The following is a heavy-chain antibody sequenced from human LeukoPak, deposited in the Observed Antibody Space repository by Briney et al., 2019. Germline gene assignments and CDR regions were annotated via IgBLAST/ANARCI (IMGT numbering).Heavy chain of an antibody. CDR3: ATSRGGQVFDH. CDR1: GVSFSGKF. D-gene: IGHD2-15*01. CDR2: IYASGFR. J-gene: IGHJ4*02. V-gene: IGHV3-53*01. Sequence: PGGSLRLSCVASGVSFSGKFMSWVRQAPGKGPECVAIIYASGFRYHAESVKGRFTISRDNSKNMVYLEMNSLRADDTAVYYCATSRGGQVFDHWGQGTLVTVSS.